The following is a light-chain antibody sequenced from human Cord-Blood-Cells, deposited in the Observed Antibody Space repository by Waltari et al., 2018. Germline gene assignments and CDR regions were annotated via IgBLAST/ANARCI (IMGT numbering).Light chain of an antibody. V-gene: IGLV2-23*01. CDR3: CSYAGSSTLV. CDR2: EGS. J-gene: IGLJ3*02. CDR1: SSDVGSYNL. Sequence: QSALTQPASVSGSPGQSITISCTGTSSDVGSYNLVSWYQQHPGKAPKLMIYEGSKLPAGVSNRLSGSKSGNTASLTISWLQAEDEADYYCCSYAGSSTLVFGGGTKLTVL.